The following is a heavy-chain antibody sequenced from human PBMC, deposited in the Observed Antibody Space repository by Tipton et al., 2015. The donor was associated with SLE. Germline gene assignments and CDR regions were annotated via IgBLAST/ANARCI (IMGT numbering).Heavy chain of an antibody. CDR2: IYYSGST. CDR3: ARDSDYYDSSGSLDY. Sequence: TLSLTCTVSGDSISSHYWSWIRQPPGKGLEWIGYIYYSGSTNYNPTLKSRVTISVDTSKNQFSLKLSSVTAADTAVYYCARDSDYYDSSGSLDYWGQGTLVTVSS. D-gene: IGHD3-22*01. V-gene: IGHV4-59*11. CDR1: GDSISSHY. J-gene: IGHJ4*02.